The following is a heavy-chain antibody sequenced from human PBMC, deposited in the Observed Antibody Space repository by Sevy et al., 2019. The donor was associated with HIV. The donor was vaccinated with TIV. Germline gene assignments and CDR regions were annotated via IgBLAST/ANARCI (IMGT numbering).Heavy chain of an antibody. Sequence: GGSLRLSCAASRFTFSDYYMSWIRQAPGKGLEWVSYISGSGRTVYYEDSVKGRFTISRDNAKNSLYLQMNSLRAEDTAVYYCARGGLGGSSGWYYFDYWGQGTLVTVSS. CDR1: RFTFSDYY. CDR3: ARGGLGGSSGWYYFDY. J-gene: IGHJ4*02. CDR2: ISGSGRTV. D-gene: IGHD6-19*01. V-gene: IGHV3-11*01.